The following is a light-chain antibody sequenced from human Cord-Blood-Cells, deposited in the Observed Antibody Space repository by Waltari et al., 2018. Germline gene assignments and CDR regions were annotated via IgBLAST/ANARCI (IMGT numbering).Light chain of an antibody. Sequence: EIVLTQSPGTLSLSPGERATLSCRASQSVSSSYLAWYQQNPGQAPRLLIYGASSRATGSPDRFSGSGSVTDFTLTISRLEPEDFAVYYCQQYGSAPRTFGQGTKVEIK. CDR3: QQYGSAPRT. CDR1: QSVSSSY. CDR2: GAS. V-gene: IGKV3-20*01. J-gene: IGKJ1*01.